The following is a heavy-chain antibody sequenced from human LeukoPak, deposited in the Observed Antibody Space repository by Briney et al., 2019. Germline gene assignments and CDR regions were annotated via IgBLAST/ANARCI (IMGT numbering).Heavy chain of an antibody. J-gene: IGHJ4*02. CDR2: IYTSGST. CDR1: GGSISSGSDY. CDR3: ARESLGPPYYFDY. D-gene: IGHD1-26*01. Sequence: SQTLSLTCNVSGGSISSGSDYWSWIRQPAGEGLEWIGRIYTSGSTNYNPSLKSRVTISVDTSKNQFSLKLTSVTAADTAVYYCARESLGPPYYFDYWGQGTLVTVSS. V-gene: IGHV4-61*02.